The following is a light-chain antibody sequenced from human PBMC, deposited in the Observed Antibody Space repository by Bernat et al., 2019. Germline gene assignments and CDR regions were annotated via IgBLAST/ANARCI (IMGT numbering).Light chain of an antibody. CDR3: QSYDSSVWV. CDR1: SGSIAGNY. J-gene: IGLJ3*02. CDR2: EDN. V-gene: IGLV6-57*04. Sequence: NFMLTQPHSVSESPGKTVTISCSLSSGSIAGNYVQWYQQRPGSAPTTVMYEDNQRPYGVPDRFSGSIDRSSNSASPTISGLKTEDEADYYCQSYDSSVWVFGGGTKLTVL.